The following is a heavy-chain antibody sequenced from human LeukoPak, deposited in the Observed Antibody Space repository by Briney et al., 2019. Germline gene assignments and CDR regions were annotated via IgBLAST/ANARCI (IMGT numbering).Heavy chain of an antibody. CDR2: IFSHRKT. J-gene: IGHJ4*02. CDR3: ARDPPAVSINTYA. D-gene: IGHD2-8*01. CDR1: GFTVGNNY. Sequence: PGGSLRLSCAASGFTVGNNYMNSVRQAPGKGLEWVSLIFSHRKTSYADSVKGKFTISRDNSKNTLYLQMNGLRVEDTAVYYCARDPPAVSINTYAWGQGTLVTVSS. V-gene: IGHV3-66*01.